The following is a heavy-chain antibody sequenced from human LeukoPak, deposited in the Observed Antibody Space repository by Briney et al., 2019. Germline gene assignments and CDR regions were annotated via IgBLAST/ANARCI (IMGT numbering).Heavy chain of an antibody. J-gene: IGHJ4*02. V-gene: IGHV3-30*03. Sequence: GGSLRLSCAASGFTFSGYWMSWVRQAPGKGLEWVAVISYDGSNKYYADSVKGRFTISRDNSKNTLYLQMNSLRAEDTAVYYCATGVHGIAAAGDYYFDYWGQGTLVTVSS. D-gene: IGHD6-13*01. CDR2: ISYDGSNK. CDR3: ATGVHGIAAAGDYYFDY. CDR1: GFTFSGYW.